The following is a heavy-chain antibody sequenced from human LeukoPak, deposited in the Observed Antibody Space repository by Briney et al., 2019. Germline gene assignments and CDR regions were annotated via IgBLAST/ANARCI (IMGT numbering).Heavy chain of an antibody. J-gene: IGHJ4*02. Sequence: AGSLRLSGAASGFTFSSYSMKWVRQAPGKGLEWVSSISSSSSYVYYADSVKGRFTISRDNAKNSLYLQMNSLRAEDTAVYYCARGGNYDSSGYYWYWGQGTLVTVSS. D-gene: IGHD3-22*01. V-gene: IGHV3-21*01. CDR3: ARGGNYDSSGYYWY. CDR1: GFTFSSYS. CDR2: ISSSSSYV.